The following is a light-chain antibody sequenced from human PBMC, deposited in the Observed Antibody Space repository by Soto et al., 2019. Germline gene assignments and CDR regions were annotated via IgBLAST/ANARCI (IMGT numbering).Light chain of an antibody. J-gene: IGKJ3*01. Sequence: EIVLTQSPATLSLSPGERATLSCRASQSVSSYLAWYQQQPGHPPRLLIYDASNRATGIPAMFSGSGSAKVFTLTISSLEPEDFAFYYCQQGSNWPVTFGPGTKVDIK. CDR3: QQGSNWPVT. CDR2: DAS. CDR1: QSVSSY. V-gene: IGKV3-11*01.